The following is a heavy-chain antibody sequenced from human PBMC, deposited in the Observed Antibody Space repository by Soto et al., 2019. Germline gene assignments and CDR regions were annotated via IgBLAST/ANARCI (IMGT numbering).Heavy chain of an antibody. V-gene: IGHV4-59*01. Sequence: SETLSLTCTVSGGSISSYYWSWIRQPPGKGLEWIGYIYYSGSTSSHPSLKSRVTISVDTSKNQFSLKLSSVTAADTAVYYCARDGGYNYGDNWFDPWGQGTLVNVSS. CDR1: GGSISSYY. CDR2: IYYSGST. J-gene: IGHJ5*02. D-gene: IGHD5-18*01. CDR3: ARDGGYNYGDNWFDP.